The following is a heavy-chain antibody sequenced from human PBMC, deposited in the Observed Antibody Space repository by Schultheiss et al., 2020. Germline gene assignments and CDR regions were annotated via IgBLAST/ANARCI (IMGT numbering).Heavy chain of an antibody. J-gene: IGHJ5*02. CDR3: AKGSGQWLVPSWFDP. CDR2: ISYDGSNK. Sequence: GGSLRLSCAASGFTFTSHGMHWVRQAPGKGLEWVAFISYDGSNKYYADSVKGRFTISRDNSKNTLYLQMNSLRAEDTAVYYCAKGSGQWLVPSWFDPWGQGTLVTVSS. CDR1: GFTFTSHG. D-gene: IGHD6-19*01. V-gene: IGHV3-30*18.